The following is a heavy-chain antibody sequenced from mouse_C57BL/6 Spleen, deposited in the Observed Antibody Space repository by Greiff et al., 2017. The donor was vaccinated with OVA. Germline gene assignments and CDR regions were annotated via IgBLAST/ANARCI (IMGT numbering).Heavy chain of an antibody. Sequence: QVQLQQPGAELVRPGTSVKLSCKASGYTFTSYWMNWVKQRPGQGLEWIGVIDPSDSYTNYNEKFKGKATLTVDTSSSTAYMQLSSLTSEDSAVYYCAGGYDYGSSSSYAMDYWGQGTSVTVSS. CDR3: AGGYDYGSSSSYAMDY. CDR2: IDPSDSYT. V-gene: IGHV1-59*01. D-gene: IGHD1-1*01. J-gene: IGHJ4*01. CDR1: GYTFTSYW.